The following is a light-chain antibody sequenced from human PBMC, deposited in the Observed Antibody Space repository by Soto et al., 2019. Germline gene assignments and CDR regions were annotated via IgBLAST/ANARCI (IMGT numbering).Light chain of an antibody. CDR2: GAS. CDR1: QSVTSN. V-gene: IGKV3-15*01. J-gene: IGKJ5*01. Sequence: EIVMPQSPATLPVSPGERATLSCRASQSVTSNLAWYQQKPGQAPRLLIYGASTSATGIPARFSGSGSGTEFTLTISSRQSEDFAVYYCQQYNNWPPTFGQGTRLEIK. CDR3: QQYNNWPPT.